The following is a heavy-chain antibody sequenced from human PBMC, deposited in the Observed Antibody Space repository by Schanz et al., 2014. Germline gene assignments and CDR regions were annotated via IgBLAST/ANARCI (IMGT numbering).Heavy chain of an antibody. D-gene: IGHD3-3*01. V-gene: IGHV1-2*02. CDR3: ARGPPYDFWSGPPDRF. J-gene: IGHJ4*02. CDR2: IIPNSGVT. CDR1: GYTFSGYC. Sequence: QVLLVQSGAEVKKPGASVKVSCKASGYTFSGYCMHWVRQAPGQGLEWMGWIIPNSGVTNYAQKFQGRVTLTRDTSISTAYMEVSRLRSDDTAVYYCARGPPYDFWSGPPDRFWGQGTLVTVSS.